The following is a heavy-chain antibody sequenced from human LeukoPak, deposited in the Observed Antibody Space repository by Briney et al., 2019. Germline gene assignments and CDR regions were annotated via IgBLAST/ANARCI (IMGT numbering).Heavy chain of an antibody. Sequence: GGSLRPSCAVSGITLSNYGMSWVRQAPGKGLEWVAGISGSGGSTYYADSVKGRFTISRDNSKNTLYLQMISLRAEDTAVYFCAKRGVVIRVILVGFHKEAYYFDSWGQGALVTVSS. CDR2: ISGSGGST. CDR3: AKRGVVIRVILVGFHKEAYYFDS. J-gene: IGHJ4*02. D-gene: IGHD3-22*01. V-gene: IGHV3-23*01. CDR1: GITLSNYG.